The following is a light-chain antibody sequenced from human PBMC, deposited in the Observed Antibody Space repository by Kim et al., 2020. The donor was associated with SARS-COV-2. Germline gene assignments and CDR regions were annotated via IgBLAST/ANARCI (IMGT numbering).Light chain of an antibody. J-gene: IGLJ2*01. V-gene: IGLV6-57*03. CDR2: EDN. Sequence: GKTVTSSCTRSSGSIASNYVQWYQQRLGSAPTTVIYEDNQRPSGGPDRFSGSIDSSSNSASLTISGLKTEDEADYYCQSYDSSNQVFGGGTQLTVL. CDR1: SGSIASNY. CDR3: QSYDSSNQV.